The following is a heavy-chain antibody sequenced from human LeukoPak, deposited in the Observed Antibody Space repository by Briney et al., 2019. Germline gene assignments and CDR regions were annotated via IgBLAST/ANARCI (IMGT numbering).Heavy chain of an antibody. CDR3: AREDHPGTVDY. CDR1: GGSISSGGYS. J-gene: IGHJ4*02. CDR2: IYHSGST. V-gene: IGHV4-30-2*01. D-gene: IGHD2-8*02. Sequence: PSQTLSLTCAVSGGSISSGGYSWSWLRQPPGKGLEWIGYIYHSGSTYYNPSLKSRVTISVDRSKNQFSLKLSSVTAADTAVYYCAREDHPGTVDYWGQGTLVTVSS.